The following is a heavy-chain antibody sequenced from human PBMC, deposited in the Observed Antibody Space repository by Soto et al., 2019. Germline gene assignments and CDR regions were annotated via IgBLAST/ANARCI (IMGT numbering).Heavy chain of an antibody. CDR1: GGSFKSGSYY. D-gene: IGHD3-3*01. Sequence: PSETLSLTCTVSGGSFKSGSYYCSRIRQPPGKGLGWIGYVYHTGGTDYNPSLKIRVSISMDTSKNQFSLDLDSVTPADTAVYFCARDFDYFDSLGQGTLVTVSS. V-gene: IGHV4-61*01. CDR3: ARDFDYFDS. J-gene: IGHJ4*02. CDR2: VYHTGGT.